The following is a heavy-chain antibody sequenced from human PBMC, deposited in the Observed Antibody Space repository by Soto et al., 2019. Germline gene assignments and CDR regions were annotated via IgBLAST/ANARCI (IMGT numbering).Heavy chain of an antibody. CDR1: GFTFSNYA. D-gene: IGHD6-13*01. CDR3: AKDQGSRWYDIVY. V-gene: IGHV3-23*01. Sequence: EVQLLESGGGLVQPGGSLRLSCAASGFTFSNYAVTWVRQAPGKGLEWVSTISGSGGSTYYADSVKGRFTISRDNSKNTLYLQMNSLRAEDTAVYYCAKDQGSRWYDIVYWGQGTLVTVSS. CDR2: ISGSGGST. J-gene: IGHJ4*02.